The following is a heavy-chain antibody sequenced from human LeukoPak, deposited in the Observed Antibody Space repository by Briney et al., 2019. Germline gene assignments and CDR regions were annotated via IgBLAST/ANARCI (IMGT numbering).Heavy chain of an antibody. CDR3: ATEPRNYYYYYMDV. D-gene: IGHD1-14*01. Sequence: GGSLRLSCAASGFTFSSYAMSWVRQAPGKGLEWVSAISGSGGSTYYADSVKGRFTIARDKSKNTLYLQMNSLRAEDTAVYYCATEPRNYYYYYMDVWGKGTTVTVSS. V-gene: IGHV3-23*01. CDR1: GFTFSSYA. CDR2: ISGSGGST. J-gene: IGHJ6*03.